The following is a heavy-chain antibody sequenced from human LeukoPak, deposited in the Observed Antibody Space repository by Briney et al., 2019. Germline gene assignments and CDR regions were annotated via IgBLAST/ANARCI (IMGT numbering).Heavy chain of an antibody. J-gene: IGHJ4*02. D-gene: IGHD1-1*01. CDR3: ARDRGTWNDDGFDY. V-gene: IGHV4-38-2*02. Sequence: SETLSLTCTVSGYSMSSGYYWGWIRQPPERGLEWIGSMYHTGSTYYNPSLKSRVTISVDTSKNQFYLKLSSVTAADTVVYYCARDRGTWNDDGFDYWGQGTLVTVSS. CDR2: MYHTGST. CDR1: GYSMSSGYY.